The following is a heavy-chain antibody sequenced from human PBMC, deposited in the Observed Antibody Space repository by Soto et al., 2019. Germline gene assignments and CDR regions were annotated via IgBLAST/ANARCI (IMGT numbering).Heavy chain of an antibody. D-gene: IGHD4-17*01. V-gene: IGHV3-74*01. J-gene: IGHJ4*02. CDR2: INGDGTNT. CDR1: GFTFSSDW. CDR3: VRSCGDHPG. Sequence: EVQLVESGGGVVQPGGSLRLSCAASGFTFSSDWMHWVRQAPGKGLVWVSRINGDGTNTDYADSVKGRFTISRDNPKNTLYLQMNSLRAEAAAVYYCVRSCGDHPGWGQGTLVTVSS.